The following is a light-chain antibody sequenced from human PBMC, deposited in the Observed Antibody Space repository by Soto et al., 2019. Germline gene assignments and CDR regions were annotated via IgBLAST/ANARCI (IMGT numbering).Light chain of an antibody. J-gene: IGLJ3*02. CDR2: EVS. CDR3: SSYTTSSTLV. Sequence: QSALTQPASVSGSPGQSITISCTGTSSDIGAYNYVSWYQQHPGKAPKFMIFEVSYRPSGVSHRFSGSKSGNTASLTISGLQAEDEAYYYCSSYTTSSTLVFGGGTKLTVL. V-gene: IGLV2-14*01. CDR1: SSDIGAYNY.